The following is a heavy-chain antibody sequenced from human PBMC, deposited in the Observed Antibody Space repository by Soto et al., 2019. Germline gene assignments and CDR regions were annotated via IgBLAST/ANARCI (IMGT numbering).Heavy chain of an antibody. D-gene: IGHD3-9*01. Sequence: SETLSLTCAVYGGSFSGYYWSWIRQPPGKGLEWIGEINHSGSTNYNPSLKSRVTISVDTSKNQFSLKLSSVTAADTAVYYCARGSHYRGDYDILTGYYRGRWFDPWGQGTLVTVPS. CDR3: ARGSHYRGDYDILTGYYRGRWFDP. J-gene: IGHJ5*02. CDR1: GGSFSGYY. V-gene: IGHV4-34*01. CDR2: INHSGST.